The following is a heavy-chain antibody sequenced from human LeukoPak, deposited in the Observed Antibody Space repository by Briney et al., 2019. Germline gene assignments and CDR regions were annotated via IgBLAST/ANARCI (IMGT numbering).Heavy chain of an antibody. D-gene: IGHD5-24*01. J-gene: IGHJ4*02. CDR3: ARDSESTVATTCLDY. CDR1: GFTFVDYA. CDR2: INWNSATR. Sequence: GRSLRLSCAASGFTFVDYAMHWVRQSPGKGLEWVAGINWNSATREYADSVKGRFTISRDDAKNSMFLRVNSLRPEDTGLYFCARDSESTVATTCLDYWGQGILVTVSS. V-gene: IGHV3-9*01.